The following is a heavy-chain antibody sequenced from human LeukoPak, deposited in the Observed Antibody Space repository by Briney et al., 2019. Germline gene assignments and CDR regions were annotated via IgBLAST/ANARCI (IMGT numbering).Heavy chain of an antibody. Sequence: ASVKVSCKTSGYTFTGYYIHWVRQAPGQGLEWMGWINTNTGNPTYAQGFTGRFVFSLDTSVSTAYLQISSLKAEDTAMYYCARVVDYYDSSGPRGWDAFDIWGQGTMVTVSS. CDR1: GYTFTGYY. CDR3: ARVVDYYDSSGPRGWDAFDI. J-gene: IGHJ3*02. V-gene: IGHV7-4-1*02. CDR2: INTNTGNP. D-gene: IGHD3-22*01.